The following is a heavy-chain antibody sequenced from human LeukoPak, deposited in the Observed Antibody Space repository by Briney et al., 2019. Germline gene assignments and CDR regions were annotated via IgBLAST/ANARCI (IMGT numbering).Heavy chain of an antibody. V-gene: IGHV3-33*06. CDR3: AKVYCSSASCYKAQVDY. Sequence: PGGSLRLSCAASGFTFRSYGMHWVRQAPGKGLEWVAVIWYDGSNKYYEDSVKGRFTISRDNSKNTLYLQVNSLRAEDTAVYYCAKVYCSSASCYKAQVDYWGQGTLVTVSS. CDR2: IWYDGSNK. D-gene: IGHD2-2*02. J-gene: IGHJ4*02. CDR1: GFTFRSYG.